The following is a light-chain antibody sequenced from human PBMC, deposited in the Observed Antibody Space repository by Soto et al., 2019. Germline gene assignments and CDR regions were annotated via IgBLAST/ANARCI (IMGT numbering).Light chain of an antibody. CDR3: SSYTSSSTNWV. J-gene: IGLJ3*02. CDR2: EVS. Sequence: QSVLTQPASVSGSPGQSITISCTGTSSDVGGYNYVSWYQQHPGKAPKLMIYEVSNRPSGVSNRFSGSKSGNTASLTISGLQAEDEADYYCSSYTSSSTNWVFGGRTKLTVL. V-gene: IGLV2-14*01. CDR1: SSDVGGYNY.